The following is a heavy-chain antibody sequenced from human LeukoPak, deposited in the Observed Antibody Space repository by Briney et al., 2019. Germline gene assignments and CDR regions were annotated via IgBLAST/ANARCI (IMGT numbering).Heavy chain of an antibody. D-gene: IGHD1-26*01. CDR3: ARDSGSRPEFKPSYYFYMDV. CDR2: IYSGGST. J-gene: IGHJ6*03. Sequence: GGSLRLSCAASGFTVSSNYMSWVRQAPGKGLEWVSVIYSGGSTYYADSVKGRFTISRDNSKNTLYLQMNSLRAEDTAVYYCARDSGSRPEFKPSYYFYMDVWGKGTTVTISS. V-gene: IGHV3-53*01. CDR1: GFTVSSNY.